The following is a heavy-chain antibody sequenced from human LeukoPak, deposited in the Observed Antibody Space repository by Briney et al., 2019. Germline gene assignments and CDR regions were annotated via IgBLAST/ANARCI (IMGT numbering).Heavy chain of an antibody. Sequence: PGGSLRLSCAASGFTFSSYGMHWVRQAPGKGLEWVAAIWYDGSNKYYVDSVQGRFTISRDNSKNTLYLQMNSLRAEDTAVYYCARDGCSGASCYGGNWFDPWGQGTLVTVSS. D-gene: IGHD2-15*01. CDR1: GFTFSSYG. V-gene: IGHV3-33*01. CDR3: ARDGCSGASCYGGNWFDP. CDR2: IWYDGSNK. J-gene: IGHJ5*02.